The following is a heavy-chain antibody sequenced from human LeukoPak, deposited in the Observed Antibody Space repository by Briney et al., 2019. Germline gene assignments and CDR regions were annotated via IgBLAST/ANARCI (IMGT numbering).Heavy chain of an antibody. J-gene: IGHJ4*02. V-gene: IGHV1-2*02. CDR1: GYTFTGYY. Sequence: ASVTVSFKASGYTFTGYYMHWVRQAPGQGLEWMGWINPNSGGTNYAQKFQGRVTMTRDTSISTAYMELSRLRSDDTAVYYCARDRGYSYGSLDYWGQGTLVTVSS. CDR2: INPNSGGT. CDR3: ARDRGYSYGSLDY. D-gene: IGHD5-18*01.